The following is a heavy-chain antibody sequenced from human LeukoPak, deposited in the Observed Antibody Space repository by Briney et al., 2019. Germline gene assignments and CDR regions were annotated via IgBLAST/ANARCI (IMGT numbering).Heavy chain of an antibody. D-gene: IGHD6-13*01. CDR1: GFTVSSNY. V-gene: IGHV3-53*05. Sequence: GGSLRLSCAASGFTVSSNYMSWVRQAPGKGLEWVSVIYSGGSTYYADSVKGRFTISRDNSKNTLYLQMNSLRAEDTAVYYCAKDKGGSSPFDYWGQGTLVTVSS. CDR2: IYSGGST. CDR3: AKDKGGSSPFDY. J-gene: IGHJ4*02.